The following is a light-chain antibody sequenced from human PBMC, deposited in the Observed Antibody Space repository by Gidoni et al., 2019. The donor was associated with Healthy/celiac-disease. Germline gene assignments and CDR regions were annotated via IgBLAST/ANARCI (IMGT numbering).Light chain of an antibody. Sequence: DIQMTQSPSSLSASVGSRVTITCRASQSISSYLNWYQQKPGKAPKLLIYAASSLQSGVPSRFSSSGSGTDFTLTISSLQPEDFATYYCQQSYSTPLTFGPGTKVDIK. J-gene: IGKJ3*01. V-gene: IGKV1-39*01. CDR3: QQSYSTPLT. CDR1: QSISSY. CDR2: AAS.